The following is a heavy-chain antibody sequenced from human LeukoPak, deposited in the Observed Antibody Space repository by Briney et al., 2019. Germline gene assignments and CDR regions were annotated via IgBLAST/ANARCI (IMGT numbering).Heavy chain of an antibody. Sequence: SETLSLTCTVSGDSISSSYWNWIRQPPGKGLECIGFIYYSGSTNYNPSLKSRVTISVDTSKNQFSLKLSSVTAADTAVYYCARRGFSIAARRYFDYWGQGTLVTVSS. D-gene: IGHD6-25*01. V-gene: IGHV4-59*12. J-gene: IGHJ4*02. CDR2: IYYSGST. CDR3: ARRGFSIAARRYFDY. CDR1: GDSISSSY.